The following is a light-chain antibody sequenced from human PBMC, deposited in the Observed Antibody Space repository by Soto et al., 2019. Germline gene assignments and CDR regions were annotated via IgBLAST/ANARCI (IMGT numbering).Light chain of an antibody. CDR1: QSISRW. CDR3: QQYNTYTPWT. Sequence: DIQMTQSPSTLSASVGDRVTITCRASQSISRWLAWYQQKPGKAPKLLIYDASTLERGVPSRVSGSGSGTEGTLTITSLQPEDFATFYCQQYNTYTPWTYGQGTKGEIK. J-gene: IGKJ1*01. V-gene: IGKV1-5*01. CDR2: DAS.